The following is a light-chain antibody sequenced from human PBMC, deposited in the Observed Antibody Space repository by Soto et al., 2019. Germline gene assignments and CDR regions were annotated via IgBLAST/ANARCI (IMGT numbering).Light chain of an antibody. V-gene: IGKV1-33*01. J-gene: IGKJ4*01. CDR2: HAS. CDR1: QDIGNF. CDR3: QQYDNLPLT. Sequence: DIQMTQSLPTLSASVGDRVTITCQASQDIGNFLSWYQQKPGKVPKLLIFHASNLETGVPSRFSGSGSGTDFTFTISSLQPEDIATYYCQQYDNLPLTFGGGTKVEIK.